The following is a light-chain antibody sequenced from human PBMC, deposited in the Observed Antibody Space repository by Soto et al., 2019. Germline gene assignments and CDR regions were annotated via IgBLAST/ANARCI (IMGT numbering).Light chain of an antibody. Sequence: QSVLTHPPWMSAAPGRKVTMSCTGTMSSIDANQVSWYQQFPGAVPKLLIFDNDKRPSGIPDRFSGSKSGTSATLDISGLQTGDEAVYYCGTRDSKLSGDWVFGGGTKVTVL. CDR1: MSSIDANQ. CDR2: DND. CDR3: GTRDSKLSGDWV. J-gene: IGLJ3*02. V-gene: IGLV1-51*01.